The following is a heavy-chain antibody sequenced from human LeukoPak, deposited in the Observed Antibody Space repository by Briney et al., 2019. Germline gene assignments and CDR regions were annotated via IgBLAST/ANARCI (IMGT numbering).Heavy chain of an antibody. CDR1: GGSITTNNYY. CDR2: IYFSGST. CDR3: ASYYVGSSSFD. J-gene: IGHJ4*02. V-gene: IGHV4-39*01. D-gene: IGHD3-10*01. Sequence: SETLSLTCTVSGGSITTNNYYWGWIRQPPGKALEWVGSIYFSGSTYYNPSLKSRVSVSADTSKYQFFLKLSSVTAADTAVYYCASYYVGSSSFDWGQGTLVTVSS.